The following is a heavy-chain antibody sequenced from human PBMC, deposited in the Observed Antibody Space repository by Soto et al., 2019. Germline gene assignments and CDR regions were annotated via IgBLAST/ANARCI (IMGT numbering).Heavy chain of an antibody. V-gene: IGHV3-7*01. CDR1: GFTFSSYW. D-gene: IGHD3-22*01. CDR2: TDEDGSEK. CDR3: ARDLTYYYDSSGYFDY. J-gene: IGHJ4*02. Sequence: GGSLRLSCAGSGFTFSSYWMSWVRQAPGHGLEWVAHTDEDGSEKRYVDAVKGRFTISRDNGRNSLYLQMNSLRAEDTAVYYCARDLTYYYDSSGYFDYWGQGTLVTVSS.